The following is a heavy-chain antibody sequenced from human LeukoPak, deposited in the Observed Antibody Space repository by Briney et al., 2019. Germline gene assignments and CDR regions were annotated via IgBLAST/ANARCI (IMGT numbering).Heavy chain of an antibody. J-gene: IGHJ4*02. V-gene: IGHV4-38-2*02. D-gene: IGHD3-16*02. CDR2: IYHSGST. Sequence: SETLSLTCTVSGYSISSDYYWGWIRQPPVKGLEWIGFIYHSGSTYYNPSLKSRVTISVDTSKNQFSLKLGSVTAADTAVYYCARYDVWGTYRAFDYWGQGTLVTVSS. CDR3: ARYDVWGTYRAFDY. CDR1: GYSISSDYY.